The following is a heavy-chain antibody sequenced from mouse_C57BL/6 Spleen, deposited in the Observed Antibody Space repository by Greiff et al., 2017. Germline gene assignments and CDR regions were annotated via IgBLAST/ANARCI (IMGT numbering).Heavy chain of an antibody. J-gene: IGHJ2*01. V-gene: IGHV7-3*01. CDR2: IRNKANGYTT. CDR3: ARGEVATPYYFDY. D-gene: IGHD1-1*01. Sequence: VQLKESGGGLVQPGGSLSLSCAASGFTFTDYYMSWVRQPPGKALEWLGFIRNKANGYTTEYSASVKGRFTISRDNSQSILYLQMNALRAEDSATYYCARGEVATPYYFDYWGQGTTLTVYS. CDR1: GFTFTDYY.